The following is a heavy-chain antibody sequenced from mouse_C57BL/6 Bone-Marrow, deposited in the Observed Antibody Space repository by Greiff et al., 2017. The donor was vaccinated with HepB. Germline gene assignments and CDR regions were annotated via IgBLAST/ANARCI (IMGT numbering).Heavy chain of an antibody. V-gene: IGHV1-64*01. D-gene: IGHD1-1*01. CDR3: ARPPCEYYGSTPFAY. CDR1: GYTFTSYW. CDR2: IHPNSGST. J-gene: IGHJ3*01. Sequence: QVQLKQPGAELVKPGASVKLSCKASGYTFTSYWMHWVKQRPGQGLEWIGMIHPNSGSTNYNEKFKSKATLTVDKSSSTAYMQLSSLTSEDSAVYYCARPPCEYYGSTPFAYWGQGTLVTVSA.